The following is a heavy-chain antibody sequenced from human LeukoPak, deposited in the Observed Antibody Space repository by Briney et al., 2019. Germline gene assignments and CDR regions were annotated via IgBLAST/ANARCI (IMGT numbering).Heavy chain of an antibody. CDR2: MYDSGST. D-gene: IGHD1-26*01. CDR1: GGSFSSYY. V-gene: IGHV4-59*01. J-gene: IGHJ4*02. CDR3: ARQGGSYTFDL. Sequence: PSETLSLTCSVSGGSFSSYYWSWIRQPPGKGLELIGYMYDSGSTNYNPSLKSRVTISVDTSKNQFSLRLSSVTAADTAVSYCARQGGSYTFDLWGQGVLVTVSS.